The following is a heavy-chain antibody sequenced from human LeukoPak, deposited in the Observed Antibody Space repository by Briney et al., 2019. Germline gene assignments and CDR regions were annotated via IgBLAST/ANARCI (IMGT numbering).Heavy chain of an antibody. D-gene: IGHD3-22*01. CDR2: NYYSGST. CDR1: GGSISSYY. J-gene: IGHJ5*02. Sequence: SETLSLTCTVSGGSISSYYWSWIRQPPGKGLEWIGYNYYSGSTNYNPSLKSRVTISVDTSKNQFSLKLSSVTAADTAVYYCARGYYYDSSGYYYDWFDPWGQGTLVTVSS. V-gene: IGHV4-59*01. CDR3: ARGYYYDSSGYYYDWFDP.